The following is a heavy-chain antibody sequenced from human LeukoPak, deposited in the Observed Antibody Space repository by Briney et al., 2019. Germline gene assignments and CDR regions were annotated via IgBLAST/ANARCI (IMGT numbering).Heavy chain of an antibody. Sequence: SVKVSCKASGGTFSSYAISWVRQAPGQGLEWMGGIIPIFGTANYAQKFQGRVTITTDESTSTAYMELSSLRSEDTAVYYCARVEEEYSSFNWFDPWGQGTLVTVFS. CDR2: IIPIFGTA. CDR3: ARVEEEYSSFNWFDP. D-gene: IGHD6-6*01. CDR1: GGTFSSYA. J-gene: IGHJ5*02. V-gene: IGHV1-69*05.